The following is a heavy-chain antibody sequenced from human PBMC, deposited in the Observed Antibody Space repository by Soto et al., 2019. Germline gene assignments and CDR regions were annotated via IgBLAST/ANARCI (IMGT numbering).Heavy chain of an antibody. J-gene: IGHJ4*02. V-gene: IGHV1-3*05. Sequence: QVQLVQSGAEEKKPGASVKVSCKASGYTFTSYAMHWVRQAPGQGLEWMGWINAGNGYTKYSQKLQGRVTITRDTSXXTAYMELSSLRSEDTAVFYCARGSIAVAGSNELDYWGQGTLVTVSS. D-gene: IGHD6-19*01. CDR3: ARGSIAVAGSNELDY. CDR1: GYTFTSYA. CDR2: INAGNGYT.